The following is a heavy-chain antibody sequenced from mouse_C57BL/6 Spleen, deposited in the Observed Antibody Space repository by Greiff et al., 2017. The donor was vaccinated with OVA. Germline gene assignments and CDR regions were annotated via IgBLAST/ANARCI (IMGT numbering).Heavy chain of an antibody. D-gene: IGHD2-2*01. Sequence: EVKLVESGGGLVQPGGSLKLSCAASGFTFSDYYMYWVRQTPEKRLEWVAYISNGGGSTYYPDTVKGRFTISRDNAKNTLYLQMSRLKSEDTAMYYCAGGYDYFDYWGQGTTLTVSS. V-gene: IGHV5-12*01. CDR3: AGGYDYFDY. CDR1: GFTFSDYY. CDR2: ISNGGGST. J-gene: IGHJ2*01.